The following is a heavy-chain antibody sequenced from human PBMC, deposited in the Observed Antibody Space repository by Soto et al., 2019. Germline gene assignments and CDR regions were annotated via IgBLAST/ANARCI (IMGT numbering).Heavy chain of an antibody. CDR1: DDSLTTNKYA. Sequence: QVQLQESGPGLVKPSQTLSLTCSVSDDSLTTNKYAWTWIRQNPEKGLEWIGYVYSNGNTRSSPSLQSRVSMSVDTSKSHFSLRLSSVTAADTAVYFCARASYFRPSGSYYFVSWGQGTLVTVSS. J-gene: IGHJ4*02. D-gene: IGHD3-10*01. CDR3: ARASYFRPSGSYYFVS. CDR2: VYSNGNT. V-gene: IGHV4-31*03.